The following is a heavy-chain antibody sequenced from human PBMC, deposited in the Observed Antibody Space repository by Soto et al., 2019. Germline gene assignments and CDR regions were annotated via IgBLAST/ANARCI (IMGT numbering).Heavy chain of an antibody. V-gene: IGHV4-31*03. CDR3: ARGDGYCSGGSCYSGVYFDY. D-gene: IGHD2-15*01. CDR1: GGSISSGDHY. Sequence: SETLSLTCIVSGGSISSGDHYWSWIRQHPGKGLEWIGYIYYSGSAYYNPSLKSRVSMSVDTSKNQFSLKLSSVTAADTAVYYCARGDGYCSGGSCYSGVYFDYWGQGTLVTVSS. CDR2: IYYSGSA. J-gene: IGHJ4*02.